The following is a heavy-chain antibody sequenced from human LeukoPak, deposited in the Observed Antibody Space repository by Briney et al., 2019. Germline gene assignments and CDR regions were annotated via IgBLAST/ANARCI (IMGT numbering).Heavy chain of an antibody. CDR3: VGSGSCTH. Sequence: PGGSLRLSCAASGFSFSNYWMTRVRQAPGKGLEWVANTNQDGSQKNYMDSAKGRFAISRDNAKSSLYLQMNSLRVDDTAVYFCVGSGSCTHWGQGTLVTVSS. J-gene: IGHJ4*02. V-gene: IGHV3-7*01. D-gene: IGHD3-10*01. CDR1: GFSFSNYW. CDR2: TNQDGSQK.